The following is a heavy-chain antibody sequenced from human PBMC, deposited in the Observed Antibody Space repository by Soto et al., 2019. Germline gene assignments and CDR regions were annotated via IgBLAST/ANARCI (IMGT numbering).Heavy chain of an antibody. V-gene: IGHV4-30-4*01. CDR2: IYYSGST. CDR3: ARGPGRRDGYNYPDY. J-gene: IGHJ4*02. Sequence: PSETLSLTCTVSGGSISSGDYYWSWTRQPPGKGLEWIGYIYYSGSTYYNPSLKSRVTISVDTSKNQFSLKLSSVTAADTAVYYCARGPGRRDGYNYPDYWGQGTLVTVSS. CDR1: GGSISSGDYY. D-gene: IGHD5-12*01.